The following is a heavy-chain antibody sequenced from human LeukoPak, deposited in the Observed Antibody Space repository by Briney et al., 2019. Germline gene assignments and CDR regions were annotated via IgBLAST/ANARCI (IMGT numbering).Heavy chain of an antibody. CDR1: GGTFSSYA. Sequence: ASVKVSCKASGGTFSSYAISWVRQAPGQGLEWMGGIIPIFGTANYAQKFQGRVTITADESTSTAYMELSSLRSEDTAVYYCARSSDQQLASAYYYYGMDVWGQGTTVTVSS. J-gene: IGHJ6*02. V-gene: IGHV1-69*13. D-gene: IGHD6-13*01. CDR3: ARSSDQQLASAYYYYGMDV. CDR2: IIPIFGTA.